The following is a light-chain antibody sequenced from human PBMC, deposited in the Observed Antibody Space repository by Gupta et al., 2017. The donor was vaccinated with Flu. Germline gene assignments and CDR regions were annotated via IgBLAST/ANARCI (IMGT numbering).Light chain of an antibody. CDR3: EAWDDRLSGWV. CDR1: SSNIGSNY. CDR2: RNN. J-gene: IGLJ3*02. Sequence: QSVLTQPPSASGTPGQRVTISCSGSSSNIGSNYVYWYQQLPGTAPKLLIDRNNQRPSGVPDRFSGSKSGTSASLAIRGLRSEDEAEYYCEAWDDRLSGWVFGGGTKLTV. V-gene: IGLV1-47*01.